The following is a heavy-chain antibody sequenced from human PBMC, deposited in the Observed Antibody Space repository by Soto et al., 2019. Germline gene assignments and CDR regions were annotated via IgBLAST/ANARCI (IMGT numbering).Heavy chain of an antibody. CDR2: IYYSGST. J-gene: IGHJ4*02. CDR3: ARNARGIAVAGQTN. Sequence: QLQLQESGPGLVKPSETLSLTCTVSGGSISSSSYYWGWIRQPPGKGLEWIGSIYYSGSTYYNPSLKSRVTISVDTSKNQFSLKLSSVTAADTAVYYCARNARGIAVAGQTNWGQGTLVTVSS. D-gene: IGHD6-19*01. CDR1: GGSISSSSYY. V-gene: IGHV4-39*01.